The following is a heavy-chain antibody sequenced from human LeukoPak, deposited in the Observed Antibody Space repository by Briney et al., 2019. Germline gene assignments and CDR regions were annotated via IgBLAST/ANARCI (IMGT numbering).Heavy chain of an antibody. Sequence: ASVKVSCKASGYTFTSYGISWVPQAPGQGLEWMGWISAYNGNTNYAHKLQGRVTMTTDTSTSTAYMELRSLRSDDPAVYYCARHYGSGSLNWFDPWGQGTLVTVSS. CDR1: GYTFTSYG. CDR2: ISAYNGNT. J-gene: IGHJ5*02. V-gene: IGHV1-18*01. CDR3: ARHYGSGSLNWFDP. D-gene: IGHD3-10*01.